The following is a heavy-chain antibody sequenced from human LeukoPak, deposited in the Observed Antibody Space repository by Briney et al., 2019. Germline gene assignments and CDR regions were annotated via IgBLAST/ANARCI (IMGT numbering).Heavy chain of an antibody. CDR1: GVSIRGDTYY. D-gene: IGHD5-18*01. CDR3: ARHGYSYSLYYFDY. V-gene: IGHV4-39*01. J-gene: IGHJ4*02. Sequence: PSETLSLTCTVSGVSIRGDTYYWGWIRQPPGKGLEWIGNYHIGNTYYNPSLKSRVTISEDTSKNQFSLRVNSVTAADTAVYYCARHGYSYSLYYFDYWGQGTLVTVSS. CDR2: YHIGNT.